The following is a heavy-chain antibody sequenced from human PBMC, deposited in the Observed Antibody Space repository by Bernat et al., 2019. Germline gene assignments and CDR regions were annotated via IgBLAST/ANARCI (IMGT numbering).Heavy chain of an antibody. CDR1: GFTFSTFW. CDR3: TGAPLSGKAFDY. Sequence: EVQLAESGGGLVQPGGSLTLSCAAYGFTFSTFWMSWVRQAPGKGLEWVANIKQQGSQRYYVDSVRGRFTISRDDANQLLYLQMNSLRAEDTAVYYCTGAPLSGKAFDYWGQGALVTVSS. CDR2: IKQQGSQR. V-gene: IGHV3-7*03. D-gene: IGHD5-12*01. J-gene: IGHJ4*02.